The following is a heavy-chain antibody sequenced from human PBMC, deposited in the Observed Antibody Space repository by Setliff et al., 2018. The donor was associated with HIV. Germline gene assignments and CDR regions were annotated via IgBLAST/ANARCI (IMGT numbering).Heavy chain of an antibody. J-gene: IGHJ4*02. V-gene: IGHV7-4-1*02. CDR3: ATPLMTTTVTKDH. CDR1: GYTLTTYG. Sequence: ASVKVSCKASGYTLTTYGISWVRQAPGQGPEWMGWINTETGNPMYAQGFTGRFVFSLDTSVSTAYLQINSLKAEDTAVYYCATPLMTTTVTKDHWGQGTLVTVSS. D-gene: IGHD4-17*01. CDR2: INTETGNP.